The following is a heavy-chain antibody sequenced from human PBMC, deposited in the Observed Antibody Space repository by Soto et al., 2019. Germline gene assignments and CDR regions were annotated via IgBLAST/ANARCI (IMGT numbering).Heavy chain of an antibody. V-gene: IGHV4-59*12. CDR2: IYYTGST. CDR1: GGSISSYY. Sequence: SETLSLTCTVSGGSISSYYWSWVRQPPGKGLEWIGYIYYTGSTNYNPSLRGRVTISVDTSKNQFSLKLSSVTAADTAVYYCARGRIVVVPAAKYWFDPWGQGTLVTVSS. D-gene: IGHD2-2*01. CDR3: ARGRIVVVPAAKYWFDP. J-gene: IGHJ5*02.